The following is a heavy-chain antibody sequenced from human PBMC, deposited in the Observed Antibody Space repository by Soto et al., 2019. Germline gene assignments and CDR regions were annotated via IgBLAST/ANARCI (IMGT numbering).Heavy chain of an antibody. Sequence: VQLQESGPGLVKPSETLSLTCTVSGGSITRGGYYWSWIRQHPGKGLEWIGYIYNSGTTYYNPSLKSRVTISVASSKNQFSLRPTSVTAADTAVYYCARAPAPWGQGTLVTVSS. CDR1: GGSITRGGYY. CDR2: IYNSGTT. J-gene: IGHJ5*02. V-gene: IGHV4-31*03. CDR3: ARAPAP.